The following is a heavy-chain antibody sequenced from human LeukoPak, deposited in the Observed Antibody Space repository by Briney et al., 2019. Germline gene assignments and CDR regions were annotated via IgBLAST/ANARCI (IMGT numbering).Heavy chain of an antibody. CDR3: AREHMLAPLDY. D-gene: IGHD2-8*01. J-gene: IGHJ4*02. Sequence: GGSLRLSCAASGFTFSSYAMHWVRQAPGKGLEWVAVISYDGSNKYYADSVKGRFTISRDNSKNTLYLQMNSLRAEDTAVYYCAREHMLAPLDYWGQGTLVTVSS. V-gene: IGHV3-30*04. CDR2: ISYDGSNK. CDR1: GFTFSSYA.